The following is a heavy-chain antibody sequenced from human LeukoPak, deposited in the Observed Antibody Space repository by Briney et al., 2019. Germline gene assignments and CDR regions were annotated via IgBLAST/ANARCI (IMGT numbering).Heavy chain of an antibody. CDR3: ARDYTRSSPFDY. V-gene: IGHV5-51*01. Sequence: GESLKISCKGSGYSFTSYWIGWVRQMPGKGLEWMGTIYPGGSDARYSPSFQGQVTISADKSISTAYLQWSSLKASDTAINYCARDYTRSSPFDYWGQGTLVTVSS. CDR2: IYPGGSDA. J-gene: IGHJ4*02. CDR1: GYSFTSYW. D-gene: IGHD2-2*02.